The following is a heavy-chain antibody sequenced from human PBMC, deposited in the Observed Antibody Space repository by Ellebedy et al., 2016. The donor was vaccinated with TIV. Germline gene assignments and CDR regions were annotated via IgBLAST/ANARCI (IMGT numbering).Heavy chain of an antibody. V-gene: IGHV3-33*01. J-gene: IGHJ4*02. Sequence: GESLKISXAASGFTFSSYGMHWVRQAPGKGLEWVAVIWYDGSNKYYADSVKGRFTISRDNSKNTLYLQMNSLRAEDTAVYYCARDHSGSYHYFDYWGQGTLVTVSS. CDR3: ARDHSGSYHYFDY. CDR2: IWYDGSNK. CDR1: GFTFSSYG. D-gene: IGHD1-26*01.